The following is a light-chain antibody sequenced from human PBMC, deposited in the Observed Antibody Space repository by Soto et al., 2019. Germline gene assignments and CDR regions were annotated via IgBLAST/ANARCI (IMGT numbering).Light chain of an antibody. V-gene: IGLV1-40*01. CDR2: GNS. J-gene: IGLJ3*02. CDR1: SSNIGAGYN. CDR3: QSYDSRLSGWV. Sequence: QSVLTQPPSVSGAPGQRVTISCTGSSSNIGAGYNVHWYQQLPGTAPKLLIYGNSNRPSGVPDRFSGSKSGTSASLAITWLQAEDEADYYCQSYDSRLSGWVFGGGTKLTVL.